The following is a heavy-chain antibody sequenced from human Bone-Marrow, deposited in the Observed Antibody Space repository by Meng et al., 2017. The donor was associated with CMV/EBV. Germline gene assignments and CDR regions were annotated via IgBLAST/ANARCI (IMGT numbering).Heavy chain of an antibody. Sequence: SISTSFWRWLRPPAGKGLEWIGRIYPSGSTNYNPSLKSRVTMSVDTSKNQFSLKLSSVTAADTAVYYCARDYYDFWSGYYKSGGYDYWGQGTLVTVSS. CDR1: SISTSF. J-gene: IGHJ4*02. D-gene: IGHD3-3*01. CDR2: IYPSGST. V-gene: IGHV4-4*07. CDR3: ARDYYDFWSGYYKSGGYDY.